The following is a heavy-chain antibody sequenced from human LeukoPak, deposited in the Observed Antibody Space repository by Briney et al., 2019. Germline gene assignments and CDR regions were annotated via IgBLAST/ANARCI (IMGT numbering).Heavy chain of an antibody. D-gene: IGHD1-26*01. J-gene: IGHJ5*02. Sequence: GESLQISCKGSGYSFTSYWISWVRPLPGKGLEWMGRIDPSDSYTNYSPSFQGHVTISADKSISTAYLQWSSLKASDTAMYYCARTVGATVWFDPWGQGTLVTVSS. CDR2: IDPSDSYT. CDR3: ARTVGATVWFDP. V-gene: IGHV5-10-1*01. CDR1: GYSFTSYW.